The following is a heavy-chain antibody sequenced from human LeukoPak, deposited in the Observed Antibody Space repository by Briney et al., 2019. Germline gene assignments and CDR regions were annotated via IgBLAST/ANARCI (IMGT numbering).Heavy chain of an antibody. CDR1: GGTFSSYA. J-gene: IGHJ6*02. V-gene: IGHV1-69*04. Sequence: ASVRVCCKASGGTFSSYAISWVRQAPGQGLEWMGRIIPILGIANYAQKFQGRVTITADKSTSTAYMELSSLRFEDTAVYYCARYYYDSSGYRYYYYGMDVWGQGTTVTVSS. D-gene: IGHD3-22*01. CDR3: ARYYYDSSGYRYYYYGMDV. CDR2: IIPILGIA.